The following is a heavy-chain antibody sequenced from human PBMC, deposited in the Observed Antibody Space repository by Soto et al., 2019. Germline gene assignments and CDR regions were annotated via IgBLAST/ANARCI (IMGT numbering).Heavy chain of an antibody. CDR3: TTGSGSYDPCEMDV. V-gene: IGHV3-15*01. D-gene: IGHD3-22*01. J-gene: IGHJ6*02. CDR2: IKGNTDGGST. Sequence: GGSLRLSCAASGSTFNYAWMSWVRQAPGKGLAWVGRIKGNTDGGSTDYAAAVRGRFTISRDDSKSTLYLQMNSLKTEDTGVYYCTTGSGSYDPCEMDVWGQGTTVTVSS. CDR1: GSTFNYAW.